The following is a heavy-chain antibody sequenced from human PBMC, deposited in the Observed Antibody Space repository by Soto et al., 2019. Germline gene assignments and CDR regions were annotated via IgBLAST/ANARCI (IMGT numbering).Heavy chain of an antibody. J-gene: IGHJ5*02. Sequence: SETMSLTWTVSTASIGSGDYYWSWIRQHPGKGLEWIGYIHDSGTLYYNPSLKSRVTISVDTSKNQFSLKLTSVTAADSAIYYGARDPISFWPSWGQGILVTVSS. CDR2: IHDSGTL. D-gene: IGHD2-21*01. CDR3: ARDPISFWPS. CDR1: TASIGSGDYY. V-gene: IGHV4-30-4*08.